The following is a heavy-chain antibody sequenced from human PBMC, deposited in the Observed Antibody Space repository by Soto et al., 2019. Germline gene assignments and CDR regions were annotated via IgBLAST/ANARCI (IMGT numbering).Heavy chain of an antibody. J-gene: IGHJ3*02. Sequence: GGSLRLSCAASGFTFSSYSMNWVRQAPGKGLEWVSYISSSSSTIYYADSVKGRFTISRDNAKNSLYLQMNSLRAEDTAVYYCARGGYCSGGSCYANDAFDIWGQGTMVTVSS. CDR2: ISSSSSTI. V-gene: IGHV3-48*01. CDR1: GFTFSSYS. D-gene: IGHD2-15*01. CDR3: ARGGYCSGGSCYANDAFDI.